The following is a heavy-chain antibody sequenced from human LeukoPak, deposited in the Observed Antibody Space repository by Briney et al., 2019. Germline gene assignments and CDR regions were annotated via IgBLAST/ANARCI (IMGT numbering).Heavy chain of an antibody. CDR2: INSDGSST. D-gene: IGHD6-19*01. J-gene: IGHJ4*02. CDR1: GFTFSSYW. Sequence: GGSLRLSCAASGFTFSSYWMHWVRQAPGKGLVWVSRINSDGSSTYYADSVKGRFTISRDNSKNTLYLQMNSLRAEDTAVYYCARGLKYSSGWYYFDYWGQGTLVTVSS. V-gene: IGHV3-74*01. CDR3: ARGLKYSSGWYYFDY.